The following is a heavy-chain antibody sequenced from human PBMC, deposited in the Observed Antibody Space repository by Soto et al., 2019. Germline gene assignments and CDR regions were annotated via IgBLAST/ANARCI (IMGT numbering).Heavy chain of an antibody. Sequence: GGSLRLSCAASGFTVSSKYMSWVRQAPGKGLEWVSLIQSGGPTYYADSVKGRFTISRDTSENTVHLQMDSLRAEDTAVYYCVRADVLCDGGRCYGVPLDVWGKGTPVTVSS. CDR3: VRADVLCDGGRCYGVPLDV. CDR2: IQSGGPT. J-gene: IGHJ6*04. D-gene: IGHD2-15*01. CDR1: GFTVSSKY. V-gene: IGHV3-66*01.